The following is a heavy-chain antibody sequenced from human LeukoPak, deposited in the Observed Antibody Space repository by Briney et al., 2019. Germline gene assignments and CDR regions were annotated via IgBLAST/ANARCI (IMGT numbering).Heavy chain of an antibody. CDR1: GGSISSGGYS. Sequence: SQTLSLTCAVSGGSISSGGYSWSWIRQPAGKGLEWIGRIYTSGSTNYNPSLKSRVTISVDTSKNQFSLKLSSVTAADTAVYYCARHVVYYDFWSGYHTPHYYMDVWGKGTTVTVSS. CDR3: ARHVVYYDFWSGYHTPHYYMDV. J-gene: IGHJ6*03. CDR2: IYTSGST. D-gene: IGHD3-3*01. V-gene: IGHV4-61*02.